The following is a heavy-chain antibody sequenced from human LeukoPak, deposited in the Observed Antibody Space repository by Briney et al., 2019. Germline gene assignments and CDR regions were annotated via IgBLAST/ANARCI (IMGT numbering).Heavy chain of an antibody. Sequence: SETLSLTCAVYGGSFSGYYWSWIRQPPGKGLEWIGEINHSGSTNYNPSLKSRVTISVDTSKNQFSLELSSVTAADTAVYYCANWPELRSSSSWFYYWGQGTLVTVSS. CDR2: INHSGST. J-gene: IGHJ4*02. D-gene: IGHD6-13*01. CDR1: GGSFSGYY. V-gene: IGHV4-34*01. CDR3: ANWPELRSSSSWFYY.